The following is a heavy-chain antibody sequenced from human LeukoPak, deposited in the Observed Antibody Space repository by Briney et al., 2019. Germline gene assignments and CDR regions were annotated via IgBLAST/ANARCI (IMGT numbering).Heavy chain of an antibody. J-gene: IGHJ4*01. D-gene: IGHD3-10*01. V-gene: IGHV4-4*02. CDR3: ARVTSGSGSYYPDY. CDR1: GGSISSSNW. Sequence: PSETLSLTCAVSGGSISSSNWWRWGRQPPGKGLGWVGEIYHSGSTNYNPSLNSRVTIAVDKSKHLFSLKLCSVTAAATAVYYWARVTSGSGSYYPDYW. CDR2: IYHSGST.